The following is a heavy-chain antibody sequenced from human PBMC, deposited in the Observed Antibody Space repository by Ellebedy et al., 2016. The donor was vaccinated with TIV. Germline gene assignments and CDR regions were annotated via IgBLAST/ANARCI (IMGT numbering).Heavy chain of an antibody. D-gene: IGHD1-26*01. J-gene: IGHJ1*01. CDR1: GFTFSSYW. CDR2: IKQDGSEK. V-gene: IGHV3-7*01. CDR3: AREGDRGYFQH. Sequence: GGSLRLXXAASGFTFSSYWMSWVRQAPGKGLEWVANIKQDGSEKYYGDSVKGRFTISRDNAKNSLYLQMNSLRAEDTAVYYCAREGDRGYFQHWGQGVLVTVSS.